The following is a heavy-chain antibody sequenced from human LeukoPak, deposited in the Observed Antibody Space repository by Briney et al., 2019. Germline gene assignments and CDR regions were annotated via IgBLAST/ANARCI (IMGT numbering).Heavy chain of an antibody. Sequence: GGSLRLSCAASGFTVSGTHMSWVRQAPGKGLEWVSAMHTGGTTYYADSVTGRFTVSRDTSRNTLFLHMDSLRAEDTAVYYCAKDEVTSGGGLASWGQGTLVIVSS. CDR1: GFTVSGTH. CDR2: MHTGGTT. J-gene: IGHJ5*01. D-gene: IGHD2-21*02. CDR3: AKDEVTSGGGLAS. V-gene: IGHV3-53*01.